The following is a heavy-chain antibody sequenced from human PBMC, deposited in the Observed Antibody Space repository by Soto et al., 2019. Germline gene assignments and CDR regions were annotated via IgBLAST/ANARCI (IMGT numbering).Heavy chain of an antibody. J-gene: IGHJ5*02. CDR2: IIPIFGTA. D-gene: IGHD6-13*01. Sequence: SVKVSCKASGGTFSSYAISWVRQAPGQGLEWMGGIIPIFGTANYAQKFQGRVTITADKSTSTAYMELSSLRSEDTAVYYCARKSKGIAAGVGAFDPWGQGTLVTVSS. V-gene: IGHV1-69*06. CDR3: ARKSKGIAAGVGAFDP. CDR1: GGTFSSYA.